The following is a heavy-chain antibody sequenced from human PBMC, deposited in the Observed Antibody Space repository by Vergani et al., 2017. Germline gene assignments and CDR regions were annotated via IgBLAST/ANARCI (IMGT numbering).Heavy chain of an antibody. V-gene: IGHV4-4*07. CDR3: ARDPADHSRVGATTGTDY. J-gene: IGHJ4*02. D-gene: IGHD1-26*01. Sequence: QVQLQESGPGLVKPSETLSLTCIVSGGSISPYYWSWIRQPAGKGLEWIGRIYTSESTNYNPSLKSRVTMSVDTSKNQFSLKLSSVTAADTAVYYCARDPADHSRVGATTGTDYWGQGTLVTVSS. CDR2: IYTSEST. CDR1: GGSISPYY.